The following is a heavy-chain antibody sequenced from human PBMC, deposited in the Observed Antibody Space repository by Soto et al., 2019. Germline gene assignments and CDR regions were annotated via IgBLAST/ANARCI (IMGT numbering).Heavy chain of an antibody. CDR2: VYYRGRS. V-gene: IGHV4-39*01. CDR3: LGQGNSGATQTLFDY. CDR1: GGSVTNSSYY. D-gene: IGHD3-3*01. Sequence: PSETLSLTCTVSGGSVTNSSYYWGWIRQSPGKGLEWIGSVYYRGRSYSKSSVKSRVTISVDTSKNRFSLSLNSVTASDTAVYFWLGQGNSGATQTLFDYLGPGGLVTVSS. J-gene: IGHJ4*02.